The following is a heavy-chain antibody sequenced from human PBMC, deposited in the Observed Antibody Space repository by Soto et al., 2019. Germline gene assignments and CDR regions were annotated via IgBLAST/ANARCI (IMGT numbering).Heavy chain of an antibody. D-gene: IGHD2-15*01. CDR2: ISGSGGST. J-gene: IGHJ6*02. Sequence: QPGGSLRLSCAASGFTFSSYSMSWVRQAPGKGLEWVSAISGSGGSTYYADSVKGRFNISRDNSKNTLYLQMNSLRAGDTAVYYCAKGGWVVVVATVDGMDVWGQGTTVTVSS. V-gene: IGHV3-23*01. CDR1: GFTFSSYS. CDR3: AKGGWVVVVATVDGMDV.